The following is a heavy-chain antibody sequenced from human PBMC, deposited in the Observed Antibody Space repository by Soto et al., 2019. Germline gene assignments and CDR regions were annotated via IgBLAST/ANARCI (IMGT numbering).Heavy chain of an antibody. CDR2: INHSGST. CDR3: VRPHQLELHYFHH. V-gene: IGHV4-34*01. J-gene: IGHJ1*01. CDR1: GGSFSGYY. Sequence: SETLSLTCAVFGGSFSGYYWSWIRQPPGKGLEWIGEINHSGSTNYNPSLKSRVTISVDTSKNQFSLKLSSVTAADTAVYYCVRPHQLELHYFHHWGQGSLVTVSS. D-gene: IGHD1-7*01.